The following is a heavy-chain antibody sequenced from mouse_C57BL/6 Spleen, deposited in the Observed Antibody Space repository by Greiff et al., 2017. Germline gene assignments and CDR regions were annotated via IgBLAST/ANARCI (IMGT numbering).Heavy chain of an antibody. J-gene: IGHJ4*01. V-gene: IGHV5-4*01. CDR3: ARDGGDY. CDR2: ISDGGSYT. Sequence: EVQLVESGGGLVKPGGSLKLSCAASGFTFSSYAMSWVRQTPEKRLEWVATISDGGSYTYYPDNVKGRFTIYRDNAKNNLYLQMSHLKSEDTAMYYCARDGGDYWGQGTSVTVSS. CDR1: GFTFSSYA.